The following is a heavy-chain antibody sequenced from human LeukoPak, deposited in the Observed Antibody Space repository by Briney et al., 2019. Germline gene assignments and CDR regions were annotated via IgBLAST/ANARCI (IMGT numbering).Heavy chain of an antibody. J-gene: IGHJ4*02. Sequence: GGSLRLSCAASGFTLSSYAMSWVRQAPGKGLEWVSAISDSGNTYHADSVKGRFTISRDNSKNTLYLQMNSLRAEDAAVYYCAKAPVTSCRGAFCYPFDYWGQGTLVTVSS. D-gene: IGHD2-15*01. CDR3: AKAPVTSCRGAFCYPFDY. CDR1: GFTLSSYA. V-gene: IGHV3-23*01. CDR2: ISDSGNT.